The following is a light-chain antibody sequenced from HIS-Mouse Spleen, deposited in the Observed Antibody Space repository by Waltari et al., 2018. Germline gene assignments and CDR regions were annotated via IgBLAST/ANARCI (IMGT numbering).Light chain of an antibody. CDR2: EVS. Sequence: QSALTQPASVSGSPGQSITISCTGTSSDVGGYNYVSWYQQHPGKAPKLMIYEVSKWPSGVPDRFSGSKSVNTASLTVSGLQAEDEADYYCSSYAGSNNLGVFGTGTKVTVL. J-gene: IGLJ1*01. CDR1: SSDVGGYNY. V-gene: IGLV2-8*01. CDR3: SSYAGSNNLGV.